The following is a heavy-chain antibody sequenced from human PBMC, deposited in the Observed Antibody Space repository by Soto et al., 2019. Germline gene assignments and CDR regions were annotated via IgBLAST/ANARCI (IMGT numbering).Heavy chain of an antibody. CDR1: GFTFSTHA. D-gene: IGHD6-13*01. Sequence: QVQLVESGGGVVQPGRSLRLSCAASGFTFSTHAMHWVRQAPGKGLECVAIVSFDGSNKYYADSVKGRFTISRDNSKNTLYLQMSGLTPEDTAFYYCARDQTGITTAGGGRIDRWGQGTRVPASS. V-gene: IGHV3-30-3*01. CDR3: ARDQTGITTAGGGRIDR. CDR2: VSFDGSNK. J-gene: IGHJ5*02.